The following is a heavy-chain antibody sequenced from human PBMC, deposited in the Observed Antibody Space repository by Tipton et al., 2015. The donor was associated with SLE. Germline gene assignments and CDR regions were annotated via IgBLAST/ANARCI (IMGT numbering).Heavy chain of an antibody. V-gene: IGHV4-59*01. Sequence: TLSLTCTVSSGSISLNYWSWIRQPPGKGLEWIGYIYYSGNTTYNPSLKSRVTISVDTSKNQFSLKLSSVTAADTAIYYCARDCGGPFDYWGQGTLVTVSS. CDR2: IYYSGNT. CDR1: SGSISLNY. J-gene: IGHJ4*02. CDR3: ARDCGGPFDY. D-gene: IGHD3-10*01.